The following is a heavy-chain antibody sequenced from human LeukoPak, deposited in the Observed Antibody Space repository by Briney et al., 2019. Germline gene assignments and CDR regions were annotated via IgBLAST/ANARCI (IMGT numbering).Heavy chain of an antibody. CDR1: GGSMTISNW. V-gene: IGHV4-4*02. Sequence: PSETLSLTCAVSGGSMTISNWWSWVRQPPGKGLEWIGEIYHSGSTNYNPSLKSRVTISVDKSKNQFSLKVRSVTAADTAVYYCARRGGYGDYPFDYWGQGTLVTVSS. CDR3: ARRGGYGDYPFDY. CDR2: IYHSGST. J-gene: IGHJ4*02. D-gene: IGHD4-17*01.